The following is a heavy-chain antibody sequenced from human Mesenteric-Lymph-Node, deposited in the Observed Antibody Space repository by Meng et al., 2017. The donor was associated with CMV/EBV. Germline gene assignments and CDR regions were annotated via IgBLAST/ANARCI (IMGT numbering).Heavy chain of an antibody. CDR3: ARLGPITAAGTEYFQY. Sequence: SGYRFIANWIGWGRQMPGKGLEWMGLIYPGDSETFYSPSFQGQVTISADNSINTAYLQWNSLRASDTATYYCARLGPITAAGTEYFQYWGQGSLVTVSS. J-gene: IGHJ1*01. CDR1: GYRFIANW. D-gene: IGHD6-13*01. V-gene: IGHV5-51*01. CDR2: IYPGDSET.